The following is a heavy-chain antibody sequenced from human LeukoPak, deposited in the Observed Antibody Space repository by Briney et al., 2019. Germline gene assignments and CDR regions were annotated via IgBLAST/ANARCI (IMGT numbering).Heavy chain of an antibody. CDR3: ARDRQCGY. D-gene: IGHD2-21*01. Sequence: GGSLRLSCAASGFTFSYAMSWVRQAPGKGLEWVSVVSGSGGSTYYADSVKGRFTISRDNAKNTLYLQMNSLRAEDTAVYYCARDRQCGYWGQGTLVTVSS. CDR1: GFTFSYA. CDR2: VSGSGGST. J-gene: IGHJ4*02. V-gene: IGHV3-23*01.